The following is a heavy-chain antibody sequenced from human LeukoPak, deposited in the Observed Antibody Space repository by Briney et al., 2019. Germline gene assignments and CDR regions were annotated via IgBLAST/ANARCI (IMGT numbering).Heavy chain of an antibody. CDR3: ARGEEEQSPFDY. CDR1: GGSISSGGYS. D-gene: IGHD1-26*01. V-gene: IGHV4-30-2*01. CDR2: IYHSGST. Sequence: PSETLSLTCAVSGGSISSGGYSWSWIRQPPGKGLEWIGYIYHSGSTYYNPSLKSRVTISVDRSKNQFSLKLSSVTAADTAVYYCARGEEEQSPFDYWGQGTLVTVSS. J-gene: IGHJ4*02.